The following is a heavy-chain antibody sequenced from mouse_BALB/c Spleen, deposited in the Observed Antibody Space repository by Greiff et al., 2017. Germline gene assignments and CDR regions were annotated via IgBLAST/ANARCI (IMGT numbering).Heavy chain of an antibody. D-gene: IGHD3-3*01. J-gene: IGHJ3*01. Sequence: QVQLQQSGAELVRPGTSVKVSCKASGYAFTNYLIEWVKQRPGQGLEWIGVINPGSGGTNYNEKFKGKATLTADKSSSTAYMQLSSLTSDDSAVYFCARGGTRFAYWGQGTLVTVSA. V-gene: IGHV1-54*01. CDR1: GYAFTNYL. CDR3: ARGGTRFAY. CDR2: INPGSGGT.